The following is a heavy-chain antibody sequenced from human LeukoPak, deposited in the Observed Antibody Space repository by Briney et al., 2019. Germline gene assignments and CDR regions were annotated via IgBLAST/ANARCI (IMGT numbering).Heavy chain of an antibody. CDR3: ARRRYYGSGSYLNFNYFDY. J-gene: IGHJ4*02. CDR2: IYYSGST. CDR1: GGSISSSRDY. V-gene: IGHV4-39*01. D-gene: IGHD3-10*01. Sequence: SETLSLTCTVSGGSISSSRDYWAWIRQPPGKGLEWIADIYYSGSTYYSPSLKSRVTISVDTSKNQFFLKLSSVTAADTAVYYCARRRYYGSGSYLNFNYFDYWGQGTLVTVSS.